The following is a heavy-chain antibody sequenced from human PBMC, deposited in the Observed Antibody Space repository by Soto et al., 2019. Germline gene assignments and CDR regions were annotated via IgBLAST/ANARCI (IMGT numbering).Heavy chain of an antibody. CDR2: MNTNSGNT. Sequence: QVQLVQSGAEVKKPGASVKVSCKASGYTFTSYDINWVRQANGQGLDWMGWMNTNSGNTGYAQKFKGRITMTRNTTITTAYMELSSLRSEDTAVYYCARGPYYYYYMDVWGKGTTVTVSS. J-gene: IGHJ6*03. V-gene: IGHV1-8*01. CDR3: ARGPYYYYYMDV. CDR1: GYTFTSYD.